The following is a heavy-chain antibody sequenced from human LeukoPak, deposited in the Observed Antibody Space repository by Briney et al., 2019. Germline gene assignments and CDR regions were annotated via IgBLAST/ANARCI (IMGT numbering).Heavy chain of an antibody. D-gene: IGHD1-20*01. CDR3: ASSPYNWNLLGFFDY. CDR2: INQDGNEK. CDR1: GFTFSNYW. J-gene: IGHJ4*02. Sequence: GGSLRLSCAASGFTFSNYWMSWVRQAPGKGLEWVANINQDGNEKYYVDSVKGRFTISRDNAKSSLYLQMNSLRAEDTAVYYCASSPYNWNLLGFFDYWGQGTLVTVSS. V-gene: IGHV3-7*03.